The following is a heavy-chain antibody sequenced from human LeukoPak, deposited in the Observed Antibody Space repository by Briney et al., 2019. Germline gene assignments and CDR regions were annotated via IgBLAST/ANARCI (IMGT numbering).Heavy chain of an antibody. CDR1: GFTFSSYS. V-gene: IGHV3-48*04. CDR3: ARDRDWAFDY. Sequence: GGSLRPSCAASGFTFSSYSMNWVRQAPGKGLEWVSYIGGSLSSINYADSVKGRFTISRDNAKNSLYLEMNSLRAEDTAVYFCARDRDWAFDYWGQGTLVTVSS. D-gene: IGHD3/OR15-3a*01. J-gene: IGHJ4*02. CDR2: IGGSLSSI.